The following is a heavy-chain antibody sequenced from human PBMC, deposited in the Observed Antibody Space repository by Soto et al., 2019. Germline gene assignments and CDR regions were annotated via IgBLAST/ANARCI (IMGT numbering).Heavy chain of an antibody. CDR2: TSYDGSNN. CDR3: ARRSTVSYYGVGV. V-gene: IGHV3-30-3*01. CDR1: GFTFSSYE. D-gene: IGHD4-17*01. Sequence: QVQLVESGGGVVQPGRSLRLSCAASGFTFSSYEMHWVRQAPGKGLEWVAVTSYDGSNNYYADSVKGRFTVSRDNSKNTLYLQMNSLRPEDTAVYYCARRSTVSYYGVGVWGQGTTVTVSS. J-gene: IGHJ6*02.